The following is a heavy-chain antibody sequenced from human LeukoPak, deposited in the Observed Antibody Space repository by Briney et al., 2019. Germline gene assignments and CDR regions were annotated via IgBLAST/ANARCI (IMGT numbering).Heavy chain of an antibody. Sequence: GGSLRLSCAASGFTFSNYAMSWVRQVPGKGLEWVSTITGSGGRTYYADSVKGRFTISRDNSKNTLYLQMISLRAEDTALYYCASHYDSSGYYYFDYWGQGTLVTVSS. CDR1: GFTFSNYA. D-gene: IGHD3-22*01. CDR2: ITGSGGRT. CDR3: ASHYDSSGYYYFDY. V-gene: IGHV3-23*01. J-gene: IGHJ4*02.